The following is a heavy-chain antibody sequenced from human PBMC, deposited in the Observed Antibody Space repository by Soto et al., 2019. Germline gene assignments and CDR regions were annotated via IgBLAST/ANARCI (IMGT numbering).Heavy chain of an antibody. CDR1: GGSISSYY. J-gene: IGHJ4*02. Sequence: SETLSLTCTVSGGSISSYYWSWIRQPPGKGLEWIGYIYYSGSTNYNPSLKSRVTISVDTSKNQFSLKLSSVTAADTAVYYCARFSLSVSYFDYWGQGTLVTVSS. CDR2: IYYSGST. CDR3: ARFSLSVSYFDY. V-gene: IGHV4-59*01. D-gene: IGHD4-17*01.